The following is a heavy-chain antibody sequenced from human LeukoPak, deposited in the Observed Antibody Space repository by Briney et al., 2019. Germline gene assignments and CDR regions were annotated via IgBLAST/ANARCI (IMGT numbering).Heavy chain of an antibody. J-gene: IGHJ3*02. V-gene: IGHV1-46*01. Sequence: ASVKVSCKASGYTFTSYYMHWVRQAPRQGLEWMGIINPSGGSTSYAQKFQGRVTMTRDTSTSTVYMELSSLRSEDTAVYYCARDKGGDYDSSGTNGDAFDIWGQGTMVTVSS. CDR3: ARDKGGDYDSSGTNGDAFDI. CDR1: GYTFTSYY. D-gene: IGHD3-22*01. CDR2: INPSGGST.